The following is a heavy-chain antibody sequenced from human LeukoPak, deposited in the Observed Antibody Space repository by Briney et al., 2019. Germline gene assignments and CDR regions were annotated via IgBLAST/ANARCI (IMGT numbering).Heavy chain of an antibody. V-gene: IGHV1-18*01. CDR1: GYTFTSYG. CDR3: ARARITIFGVVMPYFDY. CDR2: ISAYNGNT. Sequence: ASVKVSCKASGYTFTSYGISWVRQAPGQGPEWMGWISAYNGNTNYAQKLQGRVTMTTDTSTSTAYMELRSLRSDDTAVYYCARARITIFGVVMPYFDYWGQGTLVTVSS. J-gene: IGHJ4*02. D-gene: IGHD3-3*01.